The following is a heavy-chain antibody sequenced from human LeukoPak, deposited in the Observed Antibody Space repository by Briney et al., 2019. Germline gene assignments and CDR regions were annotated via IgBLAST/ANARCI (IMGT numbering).Heavy chain of an antibody. D-gene: IGHD5-18*01. CDR2: TYNIGTT. CDR1: GDSMSNYH. V-gene: IGHV4-59*01. CDR3: ARGSDGYRFDP. Sequence: SETLSLTCTVSGDSMSNYHWTWIRQSPGKGLEYIGYTYNIGTTNYNPSLKSRVTISVDMSKKQFSLKLNSVTAADTAMYYCARGSDGYRFDPWGQGTLVTVSS. J-gene: IGHJ5*02.